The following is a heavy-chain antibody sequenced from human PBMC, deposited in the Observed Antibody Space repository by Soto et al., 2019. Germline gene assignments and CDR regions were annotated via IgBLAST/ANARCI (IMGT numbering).Heavy chain of an antibody. Sequence: EVQLVESGGGLVKPGGSLRLSCAASGFTFNRYSMNWVRQAPGKGLEWVSSVTSSSSSMLYADSVKGRFTISRDDTKELLFLKINSLTDDETAVYYCAREADFASSGYVLDYWGQGTLVTVSS. CDR1: GFTFNRYS. V-gene: IGHV3-21*02. CDR2: VTSSSSSM. J-gene: IGHJ4*02. D-gene: IGHD3-22*01. CDR3: AREADFASSGYVLDY.